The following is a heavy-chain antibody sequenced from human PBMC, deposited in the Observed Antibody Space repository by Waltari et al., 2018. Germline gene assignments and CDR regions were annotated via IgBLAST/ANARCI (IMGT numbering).Heavy chain of an antibody. V-gene: IGHV1-2*02. Sequence: QVQLVQSGAEVKEPGASVKVSCEISINNGNPIHWVRQAPGQGLEWMGWILPYTGDTNYAQKFQGRVTLTWATSINTAYMEVPRLRSDDSGIYYCARDSGTVQGFFDPWGQGTLVTVSS. CDR1: INNGNP. CDR2: ILPYTGDT. D-gene: IGHD3-10*01. J-gene: IGHJ5*02. CDR3: ARDSGTVQGFFDP.